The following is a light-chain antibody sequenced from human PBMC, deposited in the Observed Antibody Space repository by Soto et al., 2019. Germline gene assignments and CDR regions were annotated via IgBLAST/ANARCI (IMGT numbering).Light chain of an antibody. CDR2: DAF. CDR1: QSVSIN. Sequence: IVMTQSPATLSVSPGERATLSCRASQSVSINLAWYQQKPGQAPRLLIYDAFTRATGIPARFSGSGSGTEFTLTISSLQSEDFGIYYCQQYKKWPPITFGQGTRLEIK. J-gene: IGKJ5*01. CDR3: QQYKKWPPIT. V-gene: IGKV3-15*01.